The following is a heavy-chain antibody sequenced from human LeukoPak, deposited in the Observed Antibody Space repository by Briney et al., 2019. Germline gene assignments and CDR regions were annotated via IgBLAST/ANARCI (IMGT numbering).Heavy chain of an antibody. D-gene: IGHD4-17*01. CDR2: INHSGST. CDR3: ARGLTTAFAFDI. V-gene: IGHV4-34*01. CDR1: GGSFSGYY. Sequence: SETLSLTCAVYGGSFSGYYWSWIRQPPGKGLEWIGEINHSGSTNYNPSLKGRVTISVDTSKNQFSLKLSSVTAADTAVYYCARGLTTAFAFDIWGQGTMVTVSS. J-gene: IGHJ3*02.